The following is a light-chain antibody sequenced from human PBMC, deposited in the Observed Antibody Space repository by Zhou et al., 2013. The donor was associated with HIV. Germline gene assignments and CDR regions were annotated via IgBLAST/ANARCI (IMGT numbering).Light chain of an antibody. CDR1: HSLAHSNGHTY. J-gene: IGKJ2*01. CDR3: MQGAHWPYT. CDR2: EVS. V-gene: IGKV2-30*02. Sequence: DVVLTQSPLSLPVTLGQPASMSCKSSHSLAHSNGHTYLMWIHQRPGQSPRRLIYEVSKRSSGVPDRFSGSGSDTDFTFKISRVEAEDIGIYYCMQGAHWPYTFGQGTRLEIK.